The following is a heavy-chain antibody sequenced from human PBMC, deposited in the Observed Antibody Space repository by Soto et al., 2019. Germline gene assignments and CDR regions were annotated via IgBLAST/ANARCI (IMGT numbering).Heavy chain of an antibody. J-gene: IGHJ6*03. Sequence: ASETLSLTCTVSGGSISSSSYYWGWIRQPPGKGLEWIGEINHSGSTNYNPSLKSRVTISVDTSKNQFSLELSSVTAADTAVYYCARGGRGYDYLYYMDVWGKGTTVTVSS. CDR1: GGSISSSSYY. D-gene: IGHD5-12*01. CDR3: ARGGRGYDYLYYMDV. CDR2: INHSGST. V-gene: IGHV4-39*07.